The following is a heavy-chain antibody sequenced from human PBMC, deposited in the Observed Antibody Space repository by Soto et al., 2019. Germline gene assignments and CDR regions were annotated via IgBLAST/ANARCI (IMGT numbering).Heavy chain of an antibody. J-gene: IGHJ5*02. Sequence: EEQLVESGGGVVRPGGSLRLSCAASGFTFDDYGMSWVRQTPGKGLEWVAGINWKGDRSGHADSVKGRFTISRDNAKKSLYLQMNSLRAEDTAFYHCAREVEGSTGTKLFDPWGQGTLVTVSS. CDR3: AREVEGSTGTKLFDP. CDR2: INWKGDRS. CDR1: GFTFDDYG. V-gene: IGHV3-20*01. D-gene: IGHD1-1*01.